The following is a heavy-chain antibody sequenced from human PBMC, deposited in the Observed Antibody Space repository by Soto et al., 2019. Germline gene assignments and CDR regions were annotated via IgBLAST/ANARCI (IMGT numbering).Heavy chain of an antibody. Sequence: PSETLSLTCTVSGGSISSGDHYWSWLRQPPGKGLEWIGYIYYSGSTYYNPSLKSRVTISVDTSKNQFSLKLSSVTAADTAVYYCARDATIAARLDSWGQGTLVTVSS. D-gene: IGHD6-6*01. CDR3: ARDATIAARLDS. CDR2: IYYSGST. CDR1: GGSISSGDHY. J-gene: IGHJ4*02. V-gene: IGHV4-30-4*01.